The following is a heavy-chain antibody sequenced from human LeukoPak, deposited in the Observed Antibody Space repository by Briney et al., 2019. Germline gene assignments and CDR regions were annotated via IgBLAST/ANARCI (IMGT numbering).Heavy chain of an antibody. J-gene: IGHJ4*02. V-gene: IGHV3-53*01. CDR3: ARDVVGATYFD. Sequence: GRSLRLSCAASGFTVSSNYMTWVRQAPGKGLEWVSIIYSDGSTSYADSVKGRFTISRDNSKNTLYLQMNSLRAEDTAVYYCARDVVGATYFDWGQGTLVTVSS. CDR2: IYSDGST. D-gene: IGHD1-26*01. CDR1: GFTVSSNY.